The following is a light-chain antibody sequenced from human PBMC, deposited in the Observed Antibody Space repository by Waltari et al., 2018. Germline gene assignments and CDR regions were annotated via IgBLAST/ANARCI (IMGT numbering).Light chain of an antibody. V-gene: IGLV10-54*04. Sequence: QAGLTQPPSVSADLRQTATLTCTGNSNNVGNQGAAWLQQHQGRPPKLVSYRNNTRPSGIAERFSASRSGNTASLTISELQPEDETDYYCSAWDSGLTVWLFGGGTKLTVL. CDR2: RNN. CDR1: SNNVGNQG. J-gene: IGLJ3*02. CDR3: SAWDSGLTVWL.